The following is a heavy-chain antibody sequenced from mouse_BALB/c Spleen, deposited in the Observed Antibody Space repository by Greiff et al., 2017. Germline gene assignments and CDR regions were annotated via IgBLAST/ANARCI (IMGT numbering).Heavy chain of an antibody. Sequence: LQQPGSELVRPGASVKLSCKASGYTFTSYWMHWVKQRPGQGLEWIGNIYPGSGSTNYDEKFKSKATLTVDTSSSTAYMQLSSLTSEDSAVYYCTRSSLLRSLFDYWGQGTTLTVSS. J-gene: IGHJ2*01. V-gene: IGHV1S22*01. CDR3: TRSSLLRSLFDY. D-gene: IGHD1-1*01. CDR1: GYTFTSYW. CDR2: IYPGSGST.